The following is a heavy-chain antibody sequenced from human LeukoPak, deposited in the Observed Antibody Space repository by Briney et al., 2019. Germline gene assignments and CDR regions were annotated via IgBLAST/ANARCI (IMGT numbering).Heavy chain of an antibody. CDR3: ANIRGG. J-gene: IGHJ4*02. CDR2: IKQDGSEK. CDR1: GFTFSSYW. V-gene: IGHV3-7*03. Sequence: PGGSLRLSCAASGFTFSSYWMNWVRQAPGKGLEWVANIKQDGSEKFCVDSVKGRFSISRDNAKNSLYLQMNSPRVEDTAVYYCANIRGGWGQGTLVTVSS. D-gene: IGHD3-16*01.